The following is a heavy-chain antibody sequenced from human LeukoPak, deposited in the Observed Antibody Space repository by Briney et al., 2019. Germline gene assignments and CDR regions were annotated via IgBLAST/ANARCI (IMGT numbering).Heavy chain of an antibody. CDR1: GYTFTSYY. CDR3: ARDRHMVRGVIDY. V-gene: IGHV1-46*01. Sequence: ASVKVSCKASGYTFTSYYMHWVRQAPGQGLEWMGLINPSGGSTSYAQKFQGRVTVTRDMSTSTVYMELSSLRSEDTAVYSCARDRHMVRGVIDYWGQGTLVTVSS. J-gene: IGHJ4*02. D-gene: IGHD3-10*01. CDR2: INPSGGST.